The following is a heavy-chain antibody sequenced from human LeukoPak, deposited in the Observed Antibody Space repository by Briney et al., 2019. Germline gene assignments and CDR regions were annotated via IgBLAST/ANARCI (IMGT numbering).Heavy chain of an antibody. J-gene: IGHJ4*02. CDR1: GFTFDTYW. CDR2: IKQDGSEK. V-gene: IGHV3-7*01. CDR3: AKESTILLWFGELSD. Sequence: GGSLRLSCAASGFTFDTYWMTWVRQAPGKGLEWVANIKQDGSEKYYVDSVKGRFTISRDNSKNTLYLQMNSLRAEDTAVYYCAKESTILLWFGELSDWGQGTLVTVSS. D-gene: IGHD3-10*01.